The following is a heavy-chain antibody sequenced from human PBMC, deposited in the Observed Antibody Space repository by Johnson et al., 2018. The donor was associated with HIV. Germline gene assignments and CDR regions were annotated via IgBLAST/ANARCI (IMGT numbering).Heavy chain of an antibody. V-gene: IGHV3-30*02. J-gene: IGHJ3*02. CDR3: AKDRVDTAMVVNAFDI. Sequence: QVQLVESGGGVVQPGGSLRLSCAASGFTFSSYGMHWVRQAPGKGLEWVAFIRYDGSNKYYGDSVKGRLTISRNNSKNTLYLQMNSLRAEDTAMYYCAKDRVDTAMVVNAFDIWGQGTMVTVSS. CDR2: IRYDGSNK. CDR1: GFTFSSYG. D-gene: IGHD5-18*01.